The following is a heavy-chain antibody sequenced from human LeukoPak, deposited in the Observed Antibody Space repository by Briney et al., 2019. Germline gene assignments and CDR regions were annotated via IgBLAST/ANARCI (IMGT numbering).Heavy chain of an antibody. J-gene: IGHJ3*02. V-gene: IGHV3-21*01. D-gene: IGHD2-2*01. CDR3: ARDMADIVVVPTAIPYPDAFDI. CDR1: GFTFSSYS. CDR2: ISSSSSHI. Sequence: GGSLRLSCAASGFTFSSYSMNWIRQAPGRGLEWVSLISSSSSHIYYADSVKGRSTISRDNAKNSLYLQMNSLRAEDTAVYYCARDMADIVVVPTAIPYPDAFDIWGQGTMVTVSS.